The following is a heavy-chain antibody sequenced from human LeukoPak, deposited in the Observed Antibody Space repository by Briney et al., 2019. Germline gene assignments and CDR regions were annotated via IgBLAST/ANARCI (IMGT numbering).Heavy chain of an antibody. CDR2: IWSDASNK. CDR3: ARVLGWGSEGY. J-gene: IGHJ4*02. CDR1: GFTFSAYG. Sequence: GGSLRLSCAASGFTFSAYGMEWVRQAPGKGLEWVAAIWSDASNKYYADSVKGRFTISRDNSKNTLYLQMNSLRVEDTAVYYCARVLGWGSEGYWGQGTLVTVSS. D-gene: IGHD6-19*01. V-gene: IGHV3-33*01.